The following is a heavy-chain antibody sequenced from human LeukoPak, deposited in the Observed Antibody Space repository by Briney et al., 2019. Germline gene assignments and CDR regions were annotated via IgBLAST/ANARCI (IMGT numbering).Heavy chain of an antibody. Sequence: GGSLRLSCAASGFTFSTYAMNWVRQAPGKGLEWVAVISDDGRHNYYADSVKGRFTISRDNSKSTLYLQMNSLRAEDTAIYYCAKSAGYTSGWDDYWGQGTLVTVSS. V-gene: IGHV3-30*04. D-gene: IGHD6-19*01. J-gene: IGHJ4*02. CDR3: AKSAGYTSGWDDY. CDR1: GFTFSTYA. CDR2: ISDDGRHN.